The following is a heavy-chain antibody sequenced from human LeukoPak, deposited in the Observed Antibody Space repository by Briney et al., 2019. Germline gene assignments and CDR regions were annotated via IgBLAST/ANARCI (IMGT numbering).Heavy chain of an antibody. J-gene: IGHJ5*02. V-gene: IGHV3-48*03. CDR1: GFTFSSYE. Sequence: GGSLRLSCAASGFTFSSYEMNWVRQAPGKGLEWVSYISSSGSTIYYADSVKGRFTISRDNAKNSLYLQMNSLRAEDTAVYYCARDKLDGWFDPWGQGTLVTVSS. CDR3: ARDKLDGWFDP. CDR2: ISSSGSTI. D-gene: IGHD5-24*01.